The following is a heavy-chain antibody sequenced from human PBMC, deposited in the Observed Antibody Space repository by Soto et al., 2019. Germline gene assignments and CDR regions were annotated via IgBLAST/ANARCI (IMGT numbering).Heavy chain of an antibody. D-gene: IGHD4-17*01. J-gene: IGHJ4*02. V-gene: IGHV3-21*01. Sequence: EVQLVESGGGLVKPGGSLRLSCAASGFTFSSYSMNWVRQAPGKGLEWVSSISSSSSYIYYADSVKGRFTISRDNAKNSLYLKMNRLRAEDTALYYCARDMDYGETFESSNRFTPDYWGQGSLGTVSS. CDR2: ISSSSSYI. CDR3: ARDMDYGETFESSNRFTPDY. CDR1: GFTFSSYS.